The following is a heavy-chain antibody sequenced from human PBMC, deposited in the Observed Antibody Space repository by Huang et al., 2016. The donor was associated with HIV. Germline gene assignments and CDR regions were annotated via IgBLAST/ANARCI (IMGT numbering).Heavy chain of an antibody. J-gene: IGHJ3*02. CDR2: RSNDGSNN. Sequence: QVQLVESGGGVVQPGRSLRLSCAASGFPFNNHARHWVRQAPGKGLDWVAVRSNDGSNNYYADSVKGRFTISRDSSKSTLFLHMTSLRTEDTAVYYCARAKDTWDAYDIWGQGTMVIVSS. CDR1: GFPFNNHA. CDR3: ARAKDTWDAYDI. D-gene: IGHD5-18*01. V-gene: IGHV3-30-3*01.